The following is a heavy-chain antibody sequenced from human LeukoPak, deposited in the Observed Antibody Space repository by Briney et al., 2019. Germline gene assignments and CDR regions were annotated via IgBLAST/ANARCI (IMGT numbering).Heavy chain of an antibody. Sequence: GGSLRLSCAASGFTFSSYGMHWVRQAPGKGLEWVAVIWYVGSNKYYADSVKGRFTISRDNSKNTLYLQMNSLRAEDTAVYYCARGLITGTSQYYYYMDVWGKGTTVTVSS. D-gene: IGHD1-7*01. CDR1: GFTFSSYG. CDR2: IWYVGSNK. CDR3: ARGLITGTSQYYYYMDV. J-gene: IGHJ6*03. V-gene: IGHV3-33*08.